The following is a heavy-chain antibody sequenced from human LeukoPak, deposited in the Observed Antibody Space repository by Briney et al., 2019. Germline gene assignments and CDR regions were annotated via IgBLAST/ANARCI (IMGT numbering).Heavy chain of an antibody. CDR1: GGSISSSSYC. CDR3: ARVLRYFDWLSHRLFSTPACWFDP. CDR2: IYYSGTT. Sequence: SETLSLTCAVSGGSISSSSYCWGWIRQPPGKGLEWVGSIYYSGTTYYNPSLKRRVTISVDTCKNQFSLKMSSVTAEDTAVYYCARVLRYFDWLSHRLFSTPACWFDPWGQGTLVTVSS. D-gene: IGHD3-9*01. J-gene: IGHJ5*02. V-gene: IGHV4-39*07.